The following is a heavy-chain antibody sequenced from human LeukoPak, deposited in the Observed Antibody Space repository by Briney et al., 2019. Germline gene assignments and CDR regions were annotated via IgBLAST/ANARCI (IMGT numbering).Heavy chain of an antibody. CDR1: GFTFSSYA. D-gene: IGHD2-2*01. J-gene: IGHJ6*04. V-gene: IGHV3-23*01. CDR3: AKDRTSCYAGCYYYGMDV. CDR2: ISGSGGSI. Sequence: GGSLRLSCAASGFTFSSYAMSWVRQAPGKGLEWVSAISGSGGSIYYADSVKGRFTISRDNSKNTLYLQMNSLRAEDTAVYYCAKDRTSCYAGCYYYGMDVWGKGTTVTVSS.